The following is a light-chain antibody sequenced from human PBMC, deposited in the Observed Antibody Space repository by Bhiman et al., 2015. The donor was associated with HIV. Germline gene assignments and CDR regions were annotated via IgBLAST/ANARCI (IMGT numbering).Light chain of an antibody. CDR3: ATWDSSLSAVV. Sequence: QSVLTQPPSVSAAPGQTVTISCSGSTSNIGQNFLSWFQHVPGTAPKLLIYENNKRASGIPDRFSGSKSGTSGTLDVTGLQTGDEAEYYCATWDSSLSAVVFGGGTKLTVL. CDR1: TSNIGQNF. J-gene: IGLJ2*01. V-gene: IGLV1-51*02. CDR2: ENN.